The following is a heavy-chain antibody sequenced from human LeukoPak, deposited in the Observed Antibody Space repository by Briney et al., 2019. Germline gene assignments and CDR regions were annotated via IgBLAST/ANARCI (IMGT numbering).Heavy chain of an antibody. CDR3: ARDRYDFLYYYYGMDV. Sequence: PGGSLRLSCAASGFTFSSYAMPWVRQAPGKGLEWVAVISYDGSNKYYADSVKGRFTISRDNSKNTLYLQMNSLRAEDTAVYYCARDRYDFLYYYYGMDVWGQGTTVTVSS. CDR1: GFTFSSYA. CDR2: ISYDGSNK. D-gene: IGHD3-3*01. J-gene: IGHJ6*02. V-gene: IGHV3-30-3*01.